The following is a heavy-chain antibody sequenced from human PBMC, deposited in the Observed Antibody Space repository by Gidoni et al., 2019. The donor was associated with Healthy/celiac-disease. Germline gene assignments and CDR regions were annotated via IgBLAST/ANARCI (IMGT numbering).Heavy chain of an antibody. CDR1: GGSISSYY. CDR2: IYYSGST. D-gene: IGHD6-13*01. Sequence: QVQLQESGPGLVKPSETLSLTCTVSGGSISSYYWSWIRQPPGKGLEWIGYIYYSGSTNYNPSLKSRVTISVDTSKNQFSLKLSSVTAADTAVYYCARVCSSWYCKGIYYFDYWGQGTLVTVSS. CDR3: ARVCSSWYCKGIYYFDY. V-gene: IGHV4-59*01. J-gene: IGHJ4*02.